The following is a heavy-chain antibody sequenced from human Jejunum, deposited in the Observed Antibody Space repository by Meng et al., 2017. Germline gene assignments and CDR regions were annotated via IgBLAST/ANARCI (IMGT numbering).Heavy chain of an antibody. J-gene: IGHJ4*02. CDR1: GGAVSGRSFY. D-gene: IGHD4-17*01. Sequence: LHGAGPGIRRPSGTMPLSCVISGGAVSGRSFYWEWIRPPPGKGLEWIGYVFASGSTKYNPSLSSRVTISADTSKNQFSLELSSVTAADTAVYYCATDVYGDGLAYLDYWGQGSLVTVSS. V-gene: IGHV4-61*01. CDR3: ATDVYGDGLAYLDY. CDR2: VFASGST.